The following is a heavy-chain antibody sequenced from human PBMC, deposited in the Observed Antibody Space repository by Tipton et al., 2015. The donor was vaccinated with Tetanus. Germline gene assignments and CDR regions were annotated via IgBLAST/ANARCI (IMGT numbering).Heavy chain of an antibody. V-gene: IGHV4-59*01. J-gene: IGHJ5*02. Sequence: TLSLTCTVSGGSISSYYWSWIRQPPGKGLEWIGYIYCSGSTNYNPSLKSRVTISVDTSKNQFSLKLSSVTAADTAVYYCARALVVPAATTINWFDPWGQGTLVTVSS. CDR1: GGSISSYY. CDR2: IYCSGST. CDR3: ARALVVPAATTINWFDP. D-gene: IGHD2-2*01.